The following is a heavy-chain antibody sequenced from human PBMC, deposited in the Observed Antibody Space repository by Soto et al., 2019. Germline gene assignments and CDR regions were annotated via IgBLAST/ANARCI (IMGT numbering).Heavy chain of an antibody. V-gene: IGHV3-7*01. D-gene: IGHD5-18*01. J-gene: IGHJ6*02. Sequence: GGSLRLSCAASGFTFSNYWVSWVRQAPGKGLEWVANIKKDGSDKNYVDSVEGRFSIFRGNAKNSLYLQMYGLRAEDTAVYYCARDLGTALVGFDYGMDVWGQGTTVTVSS. CDR2: IKKDGSDK. CDR3: ARDLGTALVGFDYGMDV. CDR1: GFTFSNYW.